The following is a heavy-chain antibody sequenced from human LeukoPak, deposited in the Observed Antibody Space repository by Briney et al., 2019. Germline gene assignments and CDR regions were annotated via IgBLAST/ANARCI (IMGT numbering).Heavy chain of an antibody. J-gene: IGHJ5*02. V-gene: IGHV4-39*07. CDR2: IYYSGST. D-gene: IGHD6-6*01. Sequence: SETLSLTCTVSGGSISSRSYYWGWIRQPPGKGLEWIGSIYYSGSTYYNPSLKSRVTISVDTSKNQFSLKLSSVTAADTAVYYCARGAGDSSSSDNWFDPWGQGTLVTVSS. CDR1: GGSISSRSYY. CDR3: ARGAGDSSSSDNWFDP.